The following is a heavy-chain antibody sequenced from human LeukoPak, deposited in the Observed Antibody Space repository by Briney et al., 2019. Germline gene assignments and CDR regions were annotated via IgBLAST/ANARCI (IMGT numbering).Heavy chain of an antibody. J-gene: IGHJ6*03. Sequence: QSGGSLRLSCAASGFTFSTYGMYWVRQAPGKGLEYVSSISSNGNTYYANSVKGRFTISRDNPKNTLYLQMGSLRDEDLAVYYCARARVAAKSGYMDVWGTGTTVTISS. CDR1: GFTFSTYG. V-gene: IGHV3-64*01. CDR3: ARARVAAKSGYMDV. D-gene: IGHD2-15*01. CDR2: ISSNGNT.